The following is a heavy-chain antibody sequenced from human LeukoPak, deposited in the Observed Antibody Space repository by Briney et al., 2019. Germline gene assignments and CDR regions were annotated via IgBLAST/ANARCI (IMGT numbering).Heavy chain of an antibody. CDR1: RYTFTGYY. D-gene: IGHD6-19*01. CDR3: ARAYPIAVAEGGSDNWFDP. Sequence: ASVKVSCKASRYTFTGYYMHWVRQAPGQGLEWMGWINPNSGGTNYAQKFQGRVTMTRDTSISTAYMELSRLRSDDTAVYYCARAYPIAVAEGGSDNWFDPWGQGTLVTVSS. CDR2: INPNSGGT. J-gene: IGHJ5*02. V-gene: IGHV1-2*02.